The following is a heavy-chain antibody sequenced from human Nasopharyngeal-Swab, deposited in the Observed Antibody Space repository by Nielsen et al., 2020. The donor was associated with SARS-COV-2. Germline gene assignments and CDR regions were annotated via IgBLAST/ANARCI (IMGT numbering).Heavy chain of an antibody. Sequence: GESLKISCAASGFTVSSNYMSWVRQAPGKGLEWVSVIYSGGSTYYADSVKGRFTISRDNSKNTLYLQMNSLRAEDTAVYYCARDRVSSGWYWGAFDIWGQRTMVTVSS. CDR1: GFTVSSNY. V-gene: IGHV3-53*01. J-gene: IGHJ3*02. CDR2: IYSGGST. CDR3: ARDRVSSGWYWGAFDI. D-gene: IGHD6-19*01.